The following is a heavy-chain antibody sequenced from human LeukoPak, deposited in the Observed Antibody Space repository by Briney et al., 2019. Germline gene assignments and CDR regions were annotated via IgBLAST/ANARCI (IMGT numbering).Heavy chain of an antibody. CDR2: INSNGDST. D-gene: IGHD5-12*01. CDR1: GFTLSTYS. V-gene: IGHV3-64*01. CDR3: ARRSPSGSYDY. J-gene: IGHJ4*02. Sequence: GGSLRLSCAASGFTLSTYSMHWVRQAPGQGLDYVSAINSNGDSTYYATSVKGRFTISRDNSKNTLYLQMGSLRGEDMAVYYCARRSPSGSYDYWGQGSLVTVSS.